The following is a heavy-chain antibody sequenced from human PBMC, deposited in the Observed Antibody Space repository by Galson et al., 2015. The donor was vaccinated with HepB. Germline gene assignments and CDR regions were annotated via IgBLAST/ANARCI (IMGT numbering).Heavy chain of an antibody. CDR1: GFTFSSYG. J-gene: IGHJ3*02. CDR2: ISYDGSNK. D-gene: IGHD6-19*01. Sequence: SLRLSCAASGFTFSSYGMHWVRQAPGKGLEWVAVISYDGSNKYYADSVKGRFTISRDNSKNTLYLQMNSLRAEDTALYYCAKDGGRSSDLLDAFDIWGQGTMVTVSS. CDR3: AKDGGRSSDLLDAFDI. V-gene: IGHV3-30*18.